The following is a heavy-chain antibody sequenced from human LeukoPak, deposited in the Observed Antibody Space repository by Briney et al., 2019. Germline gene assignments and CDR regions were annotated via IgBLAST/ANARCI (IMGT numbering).Heavy chain of an antibody. D-gene: IGHD6-13*01. CDR3: ARDGAAAGIGY. J-gene: IGHJ4*02. CDR1: GGSISSYY. CDR2: IYYSGST. Sequence: SETLSLTCTVSGGSISSYYWSWIRQPPGKGLEWIGYIYYSGSTNYNLSLKSRVTISVDTSKNQFSLKLSSVTAADTAVYYCARDGAAAGIGYWGQGTLVTVSS. V-gene: IGHV4-59*01.